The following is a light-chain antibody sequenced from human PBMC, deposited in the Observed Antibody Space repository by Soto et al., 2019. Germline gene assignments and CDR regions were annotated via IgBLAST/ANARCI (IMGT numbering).Light chain of an antibody. Sequence: QSVLTQPASVSGSPGQSITISCSGTSSDVGAYNYVSWYQQHPGKAPKVMIYDVSNRPSGISNRFSGSKPGNTASLTISGLQPEDVADYYCSSYTSSGTDVFGTGTNVTVL. CDR3: SSYTSSGTDV. J-gene: IGLJ1*01. V-gene: IGLV2-14*01. CDR2: DVS. CDR1: SSDVGAYNY.